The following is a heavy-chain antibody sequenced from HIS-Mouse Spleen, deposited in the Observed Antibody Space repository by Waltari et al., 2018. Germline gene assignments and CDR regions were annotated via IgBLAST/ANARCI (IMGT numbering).Heavy chain of an antibody. Sequence: QVQLVESGGGVVQPGRSLRLSCAASGFTFSSYGMHWVRQAPGKGLEWVAVISYDGSNKYYADSVKGRFTISRDNSKNTLYLQMNSLRAEDTAVYYCAKSDLWCFDYWGQGTLVTVSS. J-gene: IGHJ4*02. V-gene: IGHV3-30*18. CDR3: AKSDLWCFDY. D-gene: IGHD3-10*01. CDR1: GFTFSSYG. CDR2: ISYDGSNK.